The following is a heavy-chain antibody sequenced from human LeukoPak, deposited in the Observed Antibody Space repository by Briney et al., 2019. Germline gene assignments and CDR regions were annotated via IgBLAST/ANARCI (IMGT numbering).Heavy chain of an antibody. CDR3: ARGTGGPRSGY. CDR1: GGSFSGYY. D-gene: IGHD4-23*01. J-gene: IGHJ4*02. Sequence: SETLSLTCAVHGGSFSGYYWSWIRQPPGKGLDWIGEINHSGSTNYNPSLKSRITISVDTSKNQFSLKLSSVTAADTAVYYCARGTGGPRSGYWGQGTLVTVSS. V-gene: IGHV4-34*01. CDR2: INHSGST.